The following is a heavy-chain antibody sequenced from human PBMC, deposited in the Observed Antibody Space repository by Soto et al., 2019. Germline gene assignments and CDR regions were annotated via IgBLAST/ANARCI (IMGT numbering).Heavy chain of an antibody. CDR3: ARARRDSRGWYLGEY. CDR2: IIPIFGTA. J-gene: IGHJ4*02. CDR1: GGTFSSYA. V-gene: IGHV1-69*06. D-gene: IGHD6-19*01. Sequence: QVQLVQSGAEVKKPGSSVKVSCKASGGTFSSYAISWVRQAPGQGLEWMGGIIPIFGTANYAQKFQGRVTITAEKSTSTAYMELSSLRSEDTDVYYCARARRDSRGWYLGEYWGQGTLVTVSS.